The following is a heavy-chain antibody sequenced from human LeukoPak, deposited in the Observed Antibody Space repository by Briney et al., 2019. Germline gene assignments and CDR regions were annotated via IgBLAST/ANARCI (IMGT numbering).Heavy chain of an antibody. CDR3: ARTAIQLWPTGIDY. CDR2: INHSGGT. V-gene: IGHV4-34*01. CDR1: GGSFSGYY. J-gene: IGHJ4*02. Sequence: SETLSLTCAVYGGSFSGYYWSWIRQPPGKGLEWIGEINHSGGTNYNPSLKSRVTISVDTSKNQFSLKLSSVTAADTAVYYCARTAIQLWPTGIDYWGQGTLVTVSS. D-gene: IGHD5-18*01.